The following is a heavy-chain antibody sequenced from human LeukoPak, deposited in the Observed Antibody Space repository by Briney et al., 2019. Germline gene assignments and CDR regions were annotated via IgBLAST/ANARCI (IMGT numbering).Heavy chain of an antibody. CDR1: GGTFSSYA. V-gene: IGHV1-69*05. CDR2: IIPIFGTA. D-gene: IGHD5-18*01. Sequence: ASVKVSCKASGGTFSSYAISWVRQAPGQGLEWMGGIIPIFGTANYAQKFQGRVTITTDESTSTAYMELSSLRSEDTAVYYCASLGYSYGRYYFDYWGQGTLVTVSS. CDR3: ASLGYSYGRYYFDY. J-gene: IGHJ4*02.